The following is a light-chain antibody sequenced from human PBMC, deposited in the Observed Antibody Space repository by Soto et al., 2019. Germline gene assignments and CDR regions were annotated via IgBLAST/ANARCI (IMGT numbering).Light chain of an antibody. CDR3: QQYGSAAPWT. CDR2: EAS. Sequence: IVLTQSPGTLSLSPGERATLSCRASQSVYSGYVAWYQQKPGQAPKLLIYEASIRATDIPDRFSGSGSGTDFTLTVSRLEPEDFAVYYCQQYGSAAPWTFGQGTRVDFK. CDR1: QSVYSGY. J-gene: IGKJ1*01. V-gene: IGKV3-20*01.